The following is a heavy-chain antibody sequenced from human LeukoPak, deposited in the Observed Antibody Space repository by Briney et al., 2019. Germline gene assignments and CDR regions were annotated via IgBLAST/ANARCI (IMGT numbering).Heavy chain of an antibody. CDR3: MRDRSRAEDD. CDR1: GFTFSGHW. J-gene: IGHJ4*02. D-gene: IGHD1-14*01. CDR2: INQGGSDK. Sequence: GGSLRLSCAASGFTFSGHWMSWVRQAPGKGLEWVANINQGGSDKYYVDSVKGRFTISRDNANNLLYLQMNSLSGEDTAVYYCMRDRSRAEDDWGQGTLVTVSS. V-gene: IGHV3-7*01.